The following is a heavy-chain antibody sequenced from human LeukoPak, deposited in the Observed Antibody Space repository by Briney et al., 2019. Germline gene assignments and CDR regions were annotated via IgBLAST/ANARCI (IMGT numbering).Heavy chain of an antibody. Sequence: GGSLRLSCAASGFTFSSYSMNWVRQAPGKGLDWVSSISSSSSYIYYADSVKGRFTISRDNAKNSLYLQMNSLRAEDTAVYYCAAGGDVEMATKKNIDYWGQGTLVTVSS. CDR1: GFTFSSYS. J-gene: IGHJ4*02. D-gene: IGHD5-24*01. V-gene: IGHV3-21*01. CDR2: ISSSSSYI. CDR3: AAGGDVEMATKKNIDY.